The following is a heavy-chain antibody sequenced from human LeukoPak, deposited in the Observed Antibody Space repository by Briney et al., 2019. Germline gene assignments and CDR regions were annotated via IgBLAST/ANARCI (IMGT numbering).Heavy chain of an antibody. CDR3: ARFLINPGYSKIQNDY. D-gene: IGHD6-13*01. Sequence: SGGSLRLSCAASGFTFSIYSMNWVRQAPGKGLEWIGEINHSGSTNYNPSLKSRVTISVDTSKNQFSLKLSSVTAADTAVYYCARFLINPGYSKIQNDYWGQGTLVTVSS. J-gene: IGHJ4*02. CDR1: GFTFSIYS. CDR2: INHSGST. V-gene: IGHV4-34*01.